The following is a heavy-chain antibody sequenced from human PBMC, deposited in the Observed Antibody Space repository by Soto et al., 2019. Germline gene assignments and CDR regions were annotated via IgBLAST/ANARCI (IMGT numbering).Heavy chain of an antibody. D-gene: IGHD2-2*01. CDR2: IYWDDDQ. CDR1: GCSLSADGVG. V-gene: IGHV2-5*02. Sequence: QITLKESGPTLVKPTQTLTLTCTFSGCSLSADGVGVGWIHQPPGKALEWLALIYWDDDQRYSPSLKTRLTITKDTSRNQVVLTMTNMDPVDTATYYCAHAYGGTSWPNAAFDVWGQGTVVTVSS. CDR3: AHAYGGTSWPNAAFDV. J-gene: IGHJ3*01.